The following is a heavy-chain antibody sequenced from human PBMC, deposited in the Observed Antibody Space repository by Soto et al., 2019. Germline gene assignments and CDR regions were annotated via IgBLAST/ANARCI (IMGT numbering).Heavy chain of an antibody. Sequence: QVHLVESGGGVVQPGRSLRLSCAASGFTFSNNAMHWVRQAPGEGLEWVAAISYDGINKNYAGSVKGRFTISRDNSKNTLYLQMDSLRAEDTAVYLCARDRWETYYERYLFDYWGQGTLVTVSS. CDR1: GFTFSNNA. CDR3: ARDRWETYYERYLFDY. D-gene: IGHD1-26*01. J-gene: IGHJ4*02. V-gene: IGHV3-30-3*01. CDR2: ISYDGINK.